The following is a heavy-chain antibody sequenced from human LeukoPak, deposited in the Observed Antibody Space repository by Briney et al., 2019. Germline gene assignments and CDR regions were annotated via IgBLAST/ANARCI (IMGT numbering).Heavy chain of an antibody. J-gene: IGHJ4*02. Sequence: GGSLRLSCAASGFTFSNAWMSWVRQAPGKGLEWVGRIKSKTNGGTTDYAAPVKGRFTISRDDSKNTLYLQMNSLKTEDTAVYYCTTGIMITLGGVEIDYWSQGPLVTVSS. CDR3: TTGIMITLGGVEIDY. CDR2: IKSKTNGGTT. D-gene: IGHD3-16*01. V-gene: IGHV3-15*01. CDR1: GFTFSNAW.